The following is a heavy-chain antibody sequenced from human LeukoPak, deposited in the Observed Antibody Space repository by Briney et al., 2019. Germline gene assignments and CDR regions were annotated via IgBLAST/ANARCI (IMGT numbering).Heavy chain of an antibody. J-gene: IGHJ4*02. D-gene: IGHD5-18*01. V-gene: IGHV4-59*11. CDR2: VFDSGRT. CDR3: TTIKRGNIFGYFDF. Sequence: SETLSLTCIVSGGSMTTHHWNWIRQTPGKGLEWIGYVFDSGRTKENPSLKSRVTLSADTSKNQLSLRLSSVTAADTAVYYCTTIKRGNIFGYFDFWGQGILVTVSS. CDR1: GGSMTTHH.